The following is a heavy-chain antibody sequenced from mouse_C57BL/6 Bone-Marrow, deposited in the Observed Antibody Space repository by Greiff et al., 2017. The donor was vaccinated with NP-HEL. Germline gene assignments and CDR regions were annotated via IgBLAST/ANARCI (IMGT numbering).Heavy chain of an antibody. CDR1: GFTFSSYG. D-gene: IGHD2-2*01. V-gene: IGHV5-6*01. CDR3: ARHVDGYDGY. Sequence: EVHLVESGGDLVKPGGSLKLSCAASGFTFSSYGMSWVRQTPDKRLEWVATISSGGSYTYYPDSVKGRFTISRDNAKNTLYLQMSSLKSEDTAMYYCARHVDGYDGYWGQGTTLTVSS. CDR2: ISSGGSYT. J-gene: IGHJ2*01.